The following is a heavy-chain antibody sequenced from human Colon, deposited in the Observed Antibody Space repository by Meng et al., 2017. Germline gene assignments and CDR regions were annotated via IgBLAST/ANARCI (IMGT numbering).Heavy chain of an antibody. D-gene: IGHD6-19*01. V-gene: IGHV1-3*01. CDR3: ATGYSSGHPY. CDR1: GYTFSSYT. Sequence: QVMFVQVGAEGKRPGASVKVSCEASGYTFSSYTMHWGRQAPGQRPEWMGWIAAGNDNTRYSKNLQGRVTLTRDTSASTAYMELSSLTSEDTAVYYCATGYSSGHPYWGQGTLVTVSS. J-gene: IGHJ4*02. CDR2: IAAGNDNT.